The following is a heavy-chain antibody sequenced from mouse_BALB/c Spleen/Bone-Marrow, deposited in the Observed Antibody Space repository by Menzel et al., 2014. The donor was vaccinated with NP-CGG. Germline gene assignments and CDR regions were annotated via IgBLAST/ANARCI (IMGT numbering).Heavy chain of an antibody. CDR3: ARRGRYDGFDY. J-gene: IGHJ2*01. V-gene: IGHV1S137*01. CDR1: GYTFTDYA. CDR2: ISTYYGDA. Sequence: VQLRQSGAELVRPGVSVKISCKGSGYTFTDYAMHWVKQSHAKSLEWIGVISTYYGDASYNQKFKGKATMTVDKSSSTAYMELARLTSEDSAIYYCARRGRYDGFDYWGQGTTLTVSS. D-gene: IGHD2-14*01.